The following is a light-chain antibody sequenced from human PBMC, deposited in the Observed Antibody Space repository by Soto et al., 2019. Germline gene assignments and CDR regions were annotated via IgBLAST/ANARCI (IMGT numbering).Light chain of an antibody. J-gene: IGKJ5*01. Sequence: EIVLTQSPATLSLSPGERATLSCRASQSVGSNLAWYQQKPGQATRLLIYGASTRATGIPARFSGSGSGTEFTLTISSLQSEDFAVYYCQQYNNWLPITFGQGTRLEIK. V-gene: IGKV3-15*01. CDR2: GAS. CDR1: QSVGSN. CDR3: QQYNNWLPIT.